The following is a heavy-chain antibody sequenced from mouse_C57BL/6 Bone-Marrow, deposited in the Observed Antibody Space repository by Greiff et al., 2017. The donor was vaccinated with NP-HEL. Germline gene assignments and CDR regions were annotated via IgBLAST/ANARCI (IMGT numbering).Heavy chain of an antibody. CDR2: IYPRSGNT. CDR1: GYTFTSYG. Sequence: QVQLKQSGAELARPGASVKLSCKASGYTFTSYGISWVKQRTGQGLEWIGEIYPRSGNTYYNEKFKGKATLTVDKSSSTAYMELRSLTSEDSAVYFCARLGNYGYYFDYWGQGTTLTVSS. D-gene: IGHD1-1*01. J-gene: IGHJ2*01. V-gene: IGHV1-81*01. CDR3: ARLGNYGYYFDY.